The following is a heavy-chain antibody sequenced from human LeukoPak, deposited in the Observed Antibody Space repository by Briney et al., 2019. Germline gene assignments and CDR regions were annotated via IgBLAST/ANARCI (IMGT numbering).Heavy chain of an antibody. J-gene: IGHJ4*02. CDR2: ISWNSGSI. V-gene: IGHV3-9*01. D-gene: IGHD6-13*01. Sequence: PGGSLRLSCAASGFTFDDYAMHWVRQAPGKGLEWVSGISWNSGSIGYADSVKGRFTISRDNAKNSLYLQMNSLRAEDTALYYCAKDMQPHIAAAPFDYWGQGTLVTVSS. CDR3: AKDMQPHIAAAPFDY. CDR1: GFTFDDYA.